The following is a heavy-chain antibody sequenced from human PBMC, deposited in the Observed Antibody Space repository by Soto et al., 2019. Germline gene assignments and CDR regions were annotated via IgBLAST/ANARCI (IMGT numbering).Heavy chain of an antibody. Sequence: QVQLVQSGAEVKKPGSSVKVSCKASGGTFSSYTISWVRQAPGQGLEWMGRIIPILGIANDAQKFQGRVTITADKSTSTAYMELSSLRSEDTAVYYCARDLVKKYGDPPYFDYWGQGTLVTVSS. D-gene: IGHD4-17*01. CDR2: IIPILGIA. CDR3: ARDLVKKYGDPPYFDY. CDR1: GGTFSSYT. V-gene: IGHV1-69*08. J-gene: IGHJ4*02.